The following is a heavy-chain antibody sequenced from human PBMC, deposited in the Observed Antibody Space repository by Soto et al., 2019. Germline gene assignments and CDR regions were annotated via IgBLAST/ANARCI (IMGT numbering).Heavy chain of an antibody. J-gene: IGHJ5*02. CDR3: ARGNVLRFLEWFLWFDP. V-gene: IGHV4-31*03. Sequence: LSLTCTVSGGSISSGGYYWSWIRQHPGKGLEWIGYIYYSGSTYYNPSLKSRVTISVDTSKNQFSLKLSSVTAADTAVYYCARGNVLRFLEWFLWFDPWGQGTLVTVSS. D-gene: IGHD3-3*01. CDR2: IYYSGST. CDR1: GGSISSGGYY.